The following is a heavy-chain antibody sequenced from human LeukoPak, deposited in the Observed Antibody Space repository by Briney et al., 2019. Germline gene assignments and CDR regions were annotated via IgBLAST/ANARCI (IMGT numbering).Heavy chain of an antibody. CDR3: ARPSMIGDYSSFFFDY. V-gene: IGHV3-48*01. Sequence: GGSLRLSCAASGFTFSNYAMNWVRQAPGKGLEWVSYISSGSTTIYYADSVKGRFTISRDNAKNSLYLQMNSLRAEDTAVYYCARPSMIGDYSSFFFDYWGQGTLVTVSS. CDR2: ISSGSTTI. CDR1: GFTFSNYA. J-gene: IGHJ4*02. D-gene: IGHD4-11*01.